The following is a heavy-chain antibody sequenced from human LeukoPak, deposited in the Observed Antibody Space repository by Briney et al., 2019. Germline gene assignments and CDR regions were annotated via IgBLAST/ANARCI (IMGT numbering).Heavy chain of an antibody. V-gene: IGHV1-69*06. CDR1: GGTFSGYA. CDR2: IIPIFGTA. CDR3: ARDPNQYCSGGSCYRWFDP. Sequence: ASVKVSCKASGGTFSGYAISWVRQAPGQGLEWMGGIIPIFGTANYAQKFQGRVTITADKSTSTAYMELSSLRSEDTAVYYCARDPNQYCSGGSCYRWFDPWGQGTLVSVSS. J-gene: IGHJ5*02. D-gene: IGHD2-15*01.